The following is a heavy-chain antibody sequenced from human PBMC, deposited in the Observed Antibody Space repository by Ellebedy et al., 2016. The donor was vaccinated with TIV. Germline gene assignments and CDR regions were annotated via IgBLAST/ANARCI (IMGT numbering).Heavy chain of an antibody. CDR3: ARDSGWGYLGY. D-gene: IGHD6-19*01. CDR2: ISYDGSNK. J-gene: IGHJ4*02. Sequence: GGSLRLSXAASGFTFSSYAMHWVRQAPGKGLEWVAVISYDGSNKYYADSVKGRFTISRDNSKNTLYLQMNSLRAEDTAVYYCARDSGWGYLGYWGQGTLVTVSS. CDR1: GFTFSSYA. V-gene: IGHV3-30-3*01.